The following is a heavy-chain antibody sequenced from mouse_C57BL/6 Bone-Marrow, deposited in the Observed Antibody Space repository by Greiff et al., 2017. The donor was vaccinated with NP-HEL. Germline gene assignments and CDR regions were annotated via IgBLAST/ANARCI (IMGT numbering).Heavy chain of an antibody. Sequence: EVQGVESGGGLVKPGGSLKLSCAASGFTFSSYAMSWVRQTPEKRLEWVATISDGGSYTYYPVNVKGRFTISRDNAKNNLYLQMSHLKSEDTAMYYCARDRAYYYGTLDYWGQGTTLTVSS. D-gene: IGHD1-1*01. CDR2: ISDGGSYT. J-gene: IGHJ2*01. CDR1: GFTFSSYA. CDR3: ARDRAYYYGTLDY. V-gene: IGHV5-4*01.